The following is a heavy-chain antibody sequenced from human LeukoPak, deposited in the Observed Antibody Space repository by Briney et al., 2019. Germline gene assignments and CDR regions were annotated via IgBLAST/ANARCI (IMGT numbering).Heavy chain of an antibody. Sequence: ASVKVSCKASGYTFTSYGISWVRQAPGQGLEWMGWISAYNGNTNYAQKLQGRVTMTTDTSTSTAYMELRSLRSDDTAVYYCARSRSGGSCYIGYYYGMDVWGQGTTVTVSS. V-gene: IGHV1-18*01. D-gene: IGHD2-15*01. CDR1: GYTFTSYG. CDR3: ARSRSGGSCYIGYYYGMDV. CDR2: ISAYNGNT. J-gene: IGHJ6*02.